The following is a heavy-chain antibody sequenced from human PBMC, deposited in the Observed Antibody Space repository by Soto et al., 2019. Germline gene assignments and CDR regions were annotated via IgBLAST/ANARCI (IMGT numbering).Heavy chain of an antibody. CDR1: GFTFSSYG. CDR2: IWYDGSNK. CDR3: ASAIRYRYSGSFYLVY. Sequence: GGSLRLSCAASGFTFSSYGMHWVRQAPGKGLEWVAVIWYDGSNKYYADSVKGRFTISRDNSKNTLYLKMNSLRAEDTAVYYCASAIRYRYSGSFYLVYWGQVTLVTV. J-gene: IGHJ4*02. D-gene: IGHD1-26*01. V-gene: IGHV3-33*01.